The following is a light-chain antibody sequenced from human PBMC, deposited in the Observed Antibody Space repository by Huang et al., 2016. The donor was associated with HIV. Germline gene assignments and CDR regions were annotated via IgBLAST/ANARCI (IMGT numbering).Light chain of an antibody. Sequence: EIVMTQSPATLSVSPGERVTLSCRANRSVSTNLAWYQQRPGQPPRLLIYGSSTRAPGIPARVSGSGSGTDFSLTISSLQSEDFALYYCHQYNNWLLSFGGGTRVDI. CDR1: RSVSTN. CDR3: HQYNNWLLS. CDR2: GSS. J-gene: IGKJ4*01. V-gene: IGKV3-15*01.